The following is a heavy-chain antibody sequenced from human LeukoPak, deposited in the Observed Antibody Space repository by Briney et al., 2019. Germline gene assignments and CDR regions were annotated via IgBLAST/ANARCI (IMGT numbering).Heavy chain of an antibody. V-gene: IGHV3-33*01. Sequence: GGSLRLSCATSGFSFTTYGMRWVRQAPGKGLEWVAVAYGDGSDKYYADSVKGRFTISKDNSKNTLFVQMNNLRAEDTAVYYCATGGDYYYSHWGQGTLVTVSS. J-gene: IGHJ4*02. D-gene: IGHD3-22*01. CDR1: GFSFTTYG. CDR3: ATGGDYYYSH. CDR2: AYGDGSDK.